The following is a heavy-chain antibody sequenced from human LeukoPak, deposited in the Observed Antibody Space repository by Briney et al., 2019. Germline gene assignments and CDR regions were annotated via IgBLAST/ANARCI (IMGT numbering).Heavy chain of an antibody. CDR2: FKTNYNQV. CDR1: GFTFGDYA. CDR3: ARSVPDYTRFDF. Sequence: GSLSLSCVASGFTFGDYAMNWVRQAPGKGLEWVSTFKTNYNQVYYAESVRGRFTISTDNSKNTAYLQMNSLRVEDTALYYCARSVPDYTRFDFWGQGALVTVSS. J-gene: IGHJ4*02. D-gene: IGHD4-11*01. V-gene: IGHV3-23*05.